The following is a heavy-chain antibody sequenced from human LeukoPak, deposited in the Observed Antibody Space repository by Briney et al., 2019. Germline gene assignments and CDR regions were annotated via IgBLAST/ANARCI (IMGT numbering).Heavy chain of an antibody. V-gene: IGHV3-30*04. J-gene: IGHJ4*02. CDR3: ARGSLYYGSGSWRGIDY. Sequence: GRSLRLSCAASGFTFSSYAMHWVRQAPGKGLEWVAVISYDGSNKYYADSVKGRFTISRDNSKNTLYLQMNSPRAEDTAVYYCARGSLYYGSGSWRGIDYWGQGTLVTVSS. CDR2: ISYDGSNK. CDR1: GFTFSSYA. D-gene: IGHD3-10*01.